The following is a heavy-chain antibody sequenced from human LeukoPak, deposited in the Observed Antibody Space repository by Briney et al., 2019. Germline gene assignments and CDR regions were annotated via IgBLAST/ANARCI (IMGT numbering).Heavy chain of an antibody. CDR2: IKQDGSEK. Sequence: GGSLRLSCTASGFTFSSYWMSWVRQAPGKGLEWVTNIKQDGSEKYYVDSVKGRFTISRDNAKNSLYVQMNSLRAEDTAVYYCARLRGLYSDTNRYQTALDCWGQGTLVTVSS. D-gene: IGHD1-26*01. CDR1: GFTFSSYW. V-gene: IGHV3-7*01. J-gene: IGHJ4*02. CDR3: ARLRGLYSDTNRYQTALDC.